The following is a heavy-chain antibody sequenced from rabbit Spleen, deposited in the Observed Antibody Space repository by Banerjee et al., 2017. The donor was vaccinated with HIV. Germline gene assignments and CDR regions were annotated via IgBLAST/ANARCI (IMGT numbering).Heavy chain of an antibody. D-gene: IGHD6-1*01. J-gene: IGHJ4*01. CDR3: VRVGNAGYGGYDYYYFKL. Sequence: ELVESGGGLVQAGESLKLSCKASGIDFISYGLSWVRQAPGKGLEWIAYIYPVFGITNYANSVKGRFTISSDNAQNTVFLEMTSLTASDTATYYCVRVGNAGYGGYDYYYFKLWGPGTLVTVS. CDR1: GIDFISYG. CDR2: IYPVFGIT. V-gene: IGHV1S47*01.